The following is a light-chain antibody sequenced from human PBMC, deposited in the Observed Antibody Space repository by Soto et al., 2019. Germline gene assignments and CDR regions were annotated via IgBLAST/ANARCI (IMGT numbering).Light chain of an antibody. CDR3: SSYAGSNNSRDVV. CDR2: EVS. Sequence: QSVLTQPPSASGSPGQSVTISCTGTSSDVGGYNYVSWYQQHPGKAPKLMIYEVSKRPPGVPDRFSGSKSGNTASLTVSGLQAEDEADYYCSSYAGSNNSRDVVFGGGTKLTVL. V-gene: IGLV2-8*01. J-gene: IGLJ2*01. CDR1: SSDVGGYNY.